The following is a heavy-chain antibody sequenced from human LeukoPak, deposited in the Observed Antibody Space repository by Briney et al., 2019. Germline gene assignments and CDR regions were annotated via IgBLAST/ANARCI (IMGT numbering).Heavy chain of an antibody. J-gene: IGHJ4*02. CDR3: ARVLGRQLAQGVDY. CDR1: GFTFSSYS. Sequence: GGSLRLSCAASGFTFSSYSMNWVRQAPGKGLEWVSYISSSSSTIYYADSVKGRFTISRDNAKNSLFLQVNSLRAEDTAVYYCARVLGRQLAQGVDYWGQGTLVTVSS. D-gene: IGHD2-2*01. V-gene: IGHV3-48*04. CDR2: ISSSSSTI.